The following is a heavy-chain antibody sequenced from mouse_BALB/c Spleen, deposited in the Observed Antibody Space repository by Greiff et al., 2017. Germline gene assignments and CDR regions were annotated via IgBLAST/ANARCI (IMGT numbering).Heavy chain of an antibody. Sequence: VQLQQSGPELVKPGASVKISCKASGYSFTGYYMHWVKQSHVKSLEWIGRINPYNGDTSYNQNFKDKASLTVDKSSSTAYMELHSLTSEDSAVYYCARRNYGSSSWFAYWGQGTLVTVSA. V-gene: IGHV1-31*01. CDR2: INPYNGDT. J-gene: IGHJ3*01. CDR3: ARRNYGSSSWFAY. D-gene: IGHD1-1*01. CDR1: GYSFTGYY.